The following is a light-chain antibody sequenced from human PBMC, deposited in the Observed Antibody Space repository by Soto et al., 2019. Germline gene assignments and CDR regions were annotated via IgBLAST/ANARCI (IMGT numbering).Light chain of an antibody. CDR3: QQYISYPIT. CDR1: QSVSHW. J-gene: IGKJ4*01. CDR2: QAS. Sequence: DIQMTQSPSTLSASVGDRVIITCRASQSVSHWLAWYQQKPGKAPKSLIYQASALGSGVPSRFSGSGSGTEFTLTISSLQPDDFAIYYCQQYISYPITFGGGTEVEIK. V-gene: IGKV1-5*03.